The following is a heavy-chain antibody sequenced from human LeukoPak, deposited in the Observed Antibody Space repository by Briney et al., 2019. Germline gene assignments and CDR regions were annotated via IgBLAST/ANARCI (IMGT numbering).Heavy chain of an antibody. CDR3: ARPYSSGRLDGMDV. V-gene: IGHV3-66*01. CDR1: GLTVSSNY. D-gene: IGHD6-19*01. J-gene: IGHJ6*02. CDR2: IYSGGST. Sequence: GGSLSLSCAASGLTVSSNYMNWVRQAAGKGLEWGSIIYSGGSTYYADSVKGRFTISRNNSKNTLYLQMNSLRAEDTAVYYCARPYSSGRLDGMDVWGQGTTVTVSS.